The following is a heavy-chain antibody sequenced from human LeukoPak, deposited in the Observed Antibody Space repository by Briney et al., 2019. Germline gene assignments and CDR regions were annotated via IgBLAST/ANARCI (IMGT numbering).Heavy chain of an antibody. CDR2: ISADNGDT. D-gene: IGHD5-24*01. V-gene: IGHV1-18*01. J-gene: IGHJ5*02. Sequence: GASVKVSCKASGYIFTNYGISWVRQAPGQGLEWMGWISADNGDTKYAQRFQGRVTMTTDTSTRTAYMELRSLRSDDTAVYYCARDGYKETLSYDPWGQGTLVTVSS. CDR1: GYIFTNYG. CDR3: ARDGYKETLSYDP.